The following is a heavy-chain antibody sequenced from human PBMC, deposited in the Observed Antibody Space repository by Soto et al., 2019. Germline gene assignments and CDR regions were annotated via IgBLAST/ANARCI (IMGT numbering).Heavy chain of an antibody. Sequence: PGGSLRLSCAASGFTFSSYWMHWFRQAPGKGLVWVSRINSDGSSTSYADSVKGRFTISRDNAKNTLYLQMNSLRAEDTAVYYCARANFMVYARYYGVDVWGQGTTVTVS. J-gene: IGHJ6*02. D-gene: IGHD2-8*01. V-gene: IGHV3-74*01. CDR1: GFTFSSYW. CDR2: INSDGSST. CDR3: ARANFMVYARYYGVDV.